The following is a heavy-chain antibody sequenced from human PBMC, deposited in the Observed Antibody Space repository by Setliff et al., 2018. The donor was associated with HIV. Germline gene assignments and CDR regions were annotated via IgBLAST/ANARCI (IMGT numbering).Heavy chain of an antibody. J-gene: IGHJ4*02. V-gene: IGHV3-15*01. CDR2: IKSKTDGGTT. Sequence: GGSLRLSCAASGFTFSNAWMSWVRQAPGKGLEWVGRIKSKTDGGTTDYAAPVKGRFTISRDDSKNTLYLHMNSLKTEDTAVYYCTTLVYVWGSYRPYYFDYWGQGTLVTVSS. CDR1: GFTFSNAW. CDR3: TTLVYVWGSYRPYYFDY. D-gene: IGHD3-16*02.